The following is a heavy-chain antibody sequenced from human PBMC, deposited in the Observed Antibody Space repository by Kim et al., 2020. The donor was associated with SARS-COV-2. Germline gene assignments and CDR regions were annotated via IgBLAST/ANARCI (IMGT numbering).Heavy chain of an antibody. V-gene: IGHV1-2*06. CDR2: INPNSGGT. J-gene: IGHJ5*02. Sequence: ASVKVSCKASGYTFTGYYMHWVRQAPGQGLEWMGRINPNSGGTNYAQKFQGRVTMTRDTSISTPYMELSRLRSDDTAVYYCAREPYDFWSGYRPPLWFDPWGQGTLVTVSS. CDR1: GYTFTGYY. D-gene: IGHD3-3*01. CDR3: AREPYDFWSGYRPPLWFDP.